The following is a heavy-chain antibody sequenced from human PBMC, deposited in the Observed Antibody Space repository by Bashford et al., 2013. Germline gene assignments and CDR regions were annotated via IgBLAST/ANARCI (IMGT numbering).Heavy chain of an antibody. V-gene: IGHV1-18*01. CDR3: ARDKHDDPSRGYSVKNLNYFDP. CDR2: ISTHTGNT. D-gene: IGHD3-3*01. J-gene: IGHJ5*02. CDR1: GYTFDSYG. Sequence: ASVKVSCKTSGYTFDSYGINWVRHVTGQGLEWLGWISTHTGNTLYAQKLQSRVSMTTDTSTTTAYMELRSLRSDDTAVYFCARDKHDDPSRGYSVKNLNYFDPWGQGTLVTVSS.